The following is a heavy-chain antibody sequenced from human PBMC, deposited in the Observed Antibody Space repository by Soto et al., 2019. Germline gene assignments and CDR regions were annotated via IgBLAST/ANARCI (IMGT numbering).Heavy chain of an antibody. D-gene: IGHD6-25*01. CDR3: ARIHAAGDAFDI. CDR2: MNPNSGNT. V-gene: IGHV1-8*01. Sequence: GASVKVSCTASGYTFTSYDINWVRQATGQGLEWMGWMNPNSGNTGYAQKFQGRVTMTRNASISTAYMELSSLRSEDTAVYYCARIHAAGDAFDIWGQGTMVTVS. J-gene: IGHJ3*02. CDR1: GYTFTSYD.